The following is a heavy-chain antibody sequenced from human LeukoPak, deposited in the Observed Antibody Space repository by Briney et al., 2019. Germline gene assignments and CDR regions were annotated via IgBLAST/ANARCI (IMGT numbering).Heavy chain of an antibody. CDR3: ARVLLWFGDQTSGFDP. D-gene: IGHD3-10*01. CDR2: IYHSGST. J-gene: IGHJ5*02. CDR1: GGSISSSNW. V-gene: IGHV4-4*02. Sequence: SGTLSFTCGVSGGSISSSNWWSWVRQPPGKGLEWIGEIYHSGSTNYNPSLKSRVTISVDKSKNQFSLKLSSVTAADTAVYYCARVLLWFGDQTSGFDPWGQGTLVTVSS.